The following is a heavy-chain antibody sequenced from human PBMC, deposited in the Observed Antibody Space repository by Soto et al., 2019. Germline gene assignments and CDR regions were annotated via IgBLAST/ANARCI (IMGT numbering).Heavy chain of an antibody. D-gene: IGHD3-3*01. V-gene: IGHV3-23*01. CDR1: GFTFSSYA. Sequence: GSLRLSCAASGFTFSSYAMSWVRQAPGNGLEWVSAISGSGGSTYYADSVKGRFTISRDNSKNTLYLQMNSLRAEDTAVYYCAKDGDYDFWSGYYYYYYGMDVWGQGTTVTVSS. CDR2: ISGSGGST. J-gene: IGHJ6*02. CDR3: AKDGDYDFWSGYYYYYYGMDV.